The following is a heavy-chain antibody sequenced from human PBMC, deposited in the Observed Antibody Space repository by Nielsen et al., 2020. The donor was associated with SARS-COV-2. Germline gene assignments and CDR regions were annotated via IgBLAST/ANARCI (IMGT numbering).Heavy chain of an antibody. D-gene: IGHD3-10*01. CDR2: IFSNDEK. CDR3: ARIIEPRHSMVRGEDFDY. Sequence: SGPTLVKPTETLTLTCTVSGFSLSNARMGVSWIRQPPGKALEWLAHIFSNDEKSYSTSLKSRLTISKDTSKSQVVLTMTNMDPVDTATYYCARIIEPRHSMVRGEDFDYWGQGTLVTVSS. J-gene: IGHJ4*02. CDR1: GFSLSNARMG. V-gene: IGHV2-26*01.